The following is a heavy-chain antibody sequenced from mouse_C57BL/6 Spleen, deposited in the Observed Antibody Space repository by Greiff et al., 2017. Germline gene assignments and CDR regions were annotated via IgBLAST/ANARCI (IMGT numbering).Heavy chain of an antibody. CDR1: GYTFTSYW. D-gene: IGHD2-10*01. Sequence: QVQLQQPGTELVKPGASVKLSCKASGYTFTSYWMHWVKQRPGQGLEWIGNINPSNGGPNYNEKFKSKATLTVDKSSSTAYMQLSSRTSEDSAVYYCARCKSPLLTMDYWGQGTSVTVSS. V-gene: IGHV1-53*01. J-gene: IGHJ4*01. CDR2: INPSNGGP. CDR3: ARCKSPLLTMDY.